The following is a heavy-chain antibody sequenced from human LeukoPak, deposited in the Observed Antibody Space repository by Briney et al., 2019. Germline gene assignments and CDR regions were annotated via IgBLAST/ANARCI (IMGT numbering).Heavy chain of an antibody. D-gene: IGHD1-26*01. CDR3: ARHASGSYNNFQH. CDR1: GGSISNSNYY. Sequence: SETLSLTCTVSGGSISNSNYYWGWIRHPPGKGLEWIGSIYSSGNTYYNPSLKSRVTMSVDTSKDQFSLTLSFVTAADTAVYYCARHASGSYNNFQHWGQGTLVTVSS. V-gene: IGHV4-39*01. CDR2: IYSSGNT. J-gene: IGHJ1*01.